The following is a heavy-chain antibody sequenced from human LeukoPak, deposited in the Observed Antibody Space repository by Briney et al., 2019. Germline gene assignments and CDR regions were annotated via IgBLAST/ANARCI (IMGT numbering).Heavy chain of an antibody. Sequence: GGSLRLSCAASGFTFSDHHMDWVRQAPGKGLEWVGRIKNKANSYTTEYAASVKGRFTISRDDSRNSLYLQMNSLETEDTGVYYCVRGGRSAYPDYWGQGTLVTVSS. D-gene: IGHD3-22*01. J-gene: IGHJ4*02. V-gene: IGHV3-72*01. CDR1: GFTFSDHH. CDR2: IKNKANSYTT. CDR3: VRGGRSAYPDY.